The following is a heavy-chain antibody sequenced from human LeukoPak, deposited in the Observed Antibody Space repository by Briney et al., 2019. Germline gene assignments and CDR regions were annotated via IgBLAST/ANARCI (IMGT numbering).Heavy chain of an antibody. CDR3: AKDLDYYDSSGYYGSDY. CDR2: ISGSGGST. CDR1: GFTFSSYA. J-gene: IGHJ4*02. Sequence: GGSLRLSCAASGFTFSSYAMSWVRQAPGRGLEWVSAISGSGGSTYYADSVKGRFTISRDNSKNTLYLQMNSLRAEDTAVYYCAKDLDYYDSSGYYGSDYWGQGTLVTVSS. V-gene: IGHV3-23*01. D-gene: IGHD3-22*01.